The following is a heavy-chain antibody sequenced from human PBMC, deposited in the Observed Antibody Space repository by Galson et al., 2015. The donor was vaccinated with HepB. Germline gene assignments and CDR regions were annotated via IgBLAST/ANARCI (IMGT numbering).Heavy chain of an antibody. J-gene: IGHJ4*02. CDR2: TYWNDDK. V-gene: IGHV2-5*01. Sequence: PALVKPTQTLTLTFTFSGFSLSTGGVGVGWIRQPPGKALEWLALTYWNDDKRYRPSLKNRLTLTKDTSKNQVVLTMTNMDPVDTATYYCSHLNGASGSYHFDFWGQGTLVTVSS. CDR3: SHLNGASGSYHFDF. CDR1: GFSLSTGGVG. D-gene: IGHD1-26*01.